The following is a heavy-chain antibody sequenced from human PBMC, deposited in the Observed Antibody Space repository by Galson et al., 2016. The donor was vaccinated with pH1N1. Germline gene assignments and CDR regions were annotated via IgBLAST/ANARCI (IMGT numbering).Heavy chain of an antibody. J-gene: IGHJ5*02. CDR2: IWQDGNMI. V-gene: IGHV3-30*02. CDR1: GFTFSTYW. Sequence: SLRLSCAASGFTFSTYWMHWVRQAPGKGLEWVASIWQDGNMISYADSVRGRFTISRDDSKDTVYLQMDRLRREDTAFYYCAKDCGMGGDRDTWGQGTLVTFSS. D-gene: IGHD4-17*01. CDR3: AKDCGMGGDRDT.